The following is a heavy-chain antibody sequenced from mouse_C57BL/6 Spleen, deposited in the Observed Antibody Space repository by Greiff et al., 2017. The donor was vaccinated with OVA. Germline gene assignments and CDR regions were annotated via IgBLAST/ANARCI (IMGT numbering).Heavy chain of an antibody. CDR3: ARCGDYDPFAY. CDR1: GYTFTDYY. J-gene: IGHJ3*01. V-gene: IGHV1-76*01. Sequence: QVQLQQSGAELVRPGASVKLSCKASGYTFTDYYTNWVKQRPGQGLEWIARIYPGSGNTYYNEKFKGKATLTAEKSSSTAYMQLSSLTSEDSAVYFCARCGDYDPFAYWGQGTLVTVSA. D-gene: IGHD2-4*01. CDR2: IYPGSGNT.